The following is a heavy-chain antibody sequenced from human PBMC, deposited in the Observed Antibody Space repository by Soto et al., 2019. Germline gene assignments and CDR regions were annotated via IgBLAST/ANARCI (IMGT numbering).Heavy chain of an antibody. V-gene: IGHV1-18*01. Sequence: ASVKVSCKASGYTFTSYGISWVQQAPGQGLEWMGWISAYNGNTNYAQKLQGRVTMTTDTSTSTAYMELRSLRSDDTAVYYCASRELGIDYFDYWGQGTLVTVSS. D-gene: IGHD7-27*01. CDR1: GYTFTSYG. J-gene: IGHJ4*02. CDR3: ASRELGIDYFDY. CDR2: ISAYNGNT.